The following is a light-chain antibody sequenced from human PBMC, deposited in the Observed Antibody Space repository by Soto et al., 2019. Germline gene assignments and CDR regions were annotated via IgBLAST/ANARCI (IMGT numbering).Light chain of an antibody. CDR3: SSYATGSPYV. Sequence: QSVLTQPASVSGSPGQSITISCTGTSNDVGAYNYVSWYQQHPGKAPKLVIYEVSHRPSGTSDRFSGSKSGNTASLTISGLQVGDEADYYCSSYATGSPYVFGPGTKVTVL. CDR2: EVS. J-gene: IGLJ1*01. CDR1: SNDVGAYNY. V-gene: IGLV2-14*01.